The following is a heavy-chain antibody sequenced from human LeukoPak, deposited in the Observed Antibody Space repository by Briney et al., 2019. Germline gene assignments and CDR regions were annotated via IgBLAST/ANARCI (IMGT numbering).Heavy chain of an antibody. CDR1: GYTFTSYG. D-gene: IGHD6-13*01. CDR3: ARAGGSSWTYYYYYGMDV. Sequence: ASVKVSCKASGYTFTSYGISWVRQAPGQGLEWMGWISAYNGITNYAQKLQGRVTMTTDTSTSTAYMELRSLRSDDTAVYYCARAGGSSWTYYYYYGMDVWGQGTTVTVSS. J-gene: IGHJ6*02. CDR2: ISAYNGIT. V-gene: IGHV1-18*01.